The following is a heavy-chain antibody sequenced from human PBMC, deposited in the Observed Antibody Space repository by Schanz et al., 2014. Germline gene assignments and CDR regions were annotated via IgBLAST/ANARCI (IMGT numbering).Heavy chain of an antibody. Sequence: LLVESGGGLVKPGGSLRLSCAASGFTFSKAWMSWVRQAPGKGLEWVSCITGGSTTYTYYADSVRGRFTISRDNAKNSLYLQMNSLRAEDTAVYYCERFQSPHQPFDYWGQGTLVTVSS. CDR2: ITGGSTTYT. D-gene: IGHD2-2*01. CDR3: ERFQSPHQPFDY. CDR1: GFTFSKAW. J-gene: IGHJ4*02. V-gene: IGHV3-21*01.